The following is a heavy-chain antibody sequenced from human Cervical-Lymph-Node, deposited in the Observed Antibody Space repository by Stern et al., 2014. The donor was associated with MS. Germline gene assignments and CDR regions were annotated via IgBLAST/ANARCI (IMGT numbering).Heavy chain of an antibody. J-gene: IGHJ4*02. V-gene: IGHV3-11*01. CDR2: ISSRGSTI. CDR3: ARAEWDLPLDQ. Sequence: QVQLVESGGGLVTPGGSLRLSCAASGFTFSDYYMSWIRQAPGKGLEWVSYISSRGSTIYYAESVKGRFTISRDDAKSSMYLQMKSLRTEDTAVYYCARAEWDLPLDQWGQGTLVTVSS. CDR1: GFTFSDYY. D-gene: IGHD1-26*01.